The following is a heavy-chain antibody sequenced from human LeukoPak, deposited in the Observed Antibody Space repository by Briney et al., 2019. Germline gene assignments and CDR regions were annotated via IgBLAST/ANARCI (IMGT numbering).Heavy chain of an antibody. CDR3: ARDGSGSYLNQNWFDP. CDR2: IKQDGSET. CDR1: GFTFDDYG. D-gene: IGHD3-10*01. V-gene: IGHV3-7*01. J-gene: IGHJ5*02. Sequence: GGSLRLSCAASGFTFDDYGMSWVRQAPGKGLEWVANIKQDGSETYYVDSVKGRFTISRDDAKNSLYLQMNSLRAEDTAVYYCARDGSGSYLNQNWFDPWGQGTLVTVSS.